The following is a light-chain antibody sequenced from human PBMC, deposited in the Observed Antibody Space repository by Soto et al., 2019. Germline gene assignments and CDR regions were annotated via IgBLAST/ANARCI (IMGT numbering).Light chain of an antibody. Sequence: EIVMTQSPATLSVSPGERATLSCRASQSVSSNSLAWYHQKPGQPPRLLMYGASSRATGIPDRFSGSGSGTDFTLTISRLEPEDFAMYYCPQYGSSLITFGQGTRLE. V-gene: IGKV3-20*01. CDR1: QSVSSNS. CDR2: GAS. CDR3: PQYGSSLIT. J-gene: IGKJ5*01.